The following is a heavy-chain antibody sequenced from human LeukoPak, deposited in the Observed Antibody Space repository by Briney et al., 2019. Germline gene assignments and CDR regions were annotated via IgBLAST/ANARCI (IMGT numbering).Heavy chain of an antibody. Sequence: ASVKVSCKASGYTFTGYYMHWVRQAPGQGLEWMGWINPNSGGTNYAQKFQGRVTMTRDTSISTAYMELSRLRSDDTAVYYCARGIAAAGPNDAFDIWGQGTMVTASS. CDR3: ARGIAAAGPNDAFDI. V-gene: IGHV1-2*02. D-gene: IGHD6-13*01. J-gene: IGHJ3*02. CDR1: GYTFTGYY. CDR2: INPNSGGT.